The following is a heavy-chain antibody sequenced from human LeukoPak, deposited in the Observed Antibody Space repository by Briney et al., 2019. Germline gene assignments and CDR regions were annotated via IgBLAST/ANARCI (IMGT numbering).Heavy chain of an antibody. CDR1: GFTFSSYW. D-gene: IGHD3-22*01. Sequence: KPGGSLRLSCAASGFTFSSYWVSWVRQAPGKGLEWVAVISYDGSNKYYADSVKGRFTISRDNSKNTLYLQMNSLRAEDTAVYYCARGRYYYDSSGYYAGLFDYWGQGTLVTVSS. V-gene: IGHV3-30-3*01. CDR3: ARGRYYYDSSGYYAGLFDY. CDR2: ISYDGSNK. J-gene: IGHJ4*02.